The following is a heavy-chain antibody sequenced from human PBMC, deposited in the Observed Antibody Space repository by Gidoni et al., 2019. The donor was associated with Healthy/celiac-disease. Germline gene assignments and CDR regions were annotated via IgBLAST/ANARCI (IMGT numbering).Heavy chain of an antibody. V-gene: IGHV3-33*01. CDR2: IWYDGSNK. D-gene: IGHD6-19*01. J-gene: IGHJ4*02. CDR1: GFTFSSYG. CDR3: ARDSSGWYVY. Sequence: QVQQVESGGGVVQPGRSRRLSCAASGFTFSSYGMHWVRQAPGKGLEWVAVIWYDGSNKYYADSVKGRFTISRDNSKNTLYLQMNSLRAEDTAVYYCARDSSGWYVYWGQGTLVTVSS.